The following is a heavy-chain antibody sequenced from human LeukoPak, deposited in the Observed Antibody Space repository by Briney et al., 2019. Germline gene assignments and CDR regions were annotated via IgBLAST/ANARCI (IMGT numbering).Heavy chain of an antibody. D-gene: IGHD5-24*01. Sequence: SETLSLTCTVSGGSIRSYYWSWIRQPPGKGLEWIGSVYYSGSTYYNPSLKSRVTMSVDTSKNQFSLKLSSVTAADTAVYYCARTDGYTEGYFDYWGQGTLVTVSS. CDR3: ARTDGYTEGYFDY. CDR2: VYYSGST. CDR1: GGSIRSYY. J-gene: IGHJ4*02. V-gene: IGHV4-59*04.